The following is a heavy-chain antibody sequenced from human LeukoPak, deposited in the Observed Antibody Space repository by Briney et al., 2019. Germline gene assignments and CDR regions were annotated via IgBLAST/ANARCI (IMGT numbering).Heavy chain of an antibody. J-gene: IGHJ3*02. CDR2: INGDGSIT. Sequence: GGSLRLSCAASGFTFSMYWMHWVRQAPGKGLVWVSRINGDGSITAYADSVRGRFTISRDNAKNTLYLQMNNLRAEDRAVYYCAVTWGRSGGAFDIWGHGTMVTVSS. CDR3: AVTWGRSGGAFDI. CDR1: GFTFSMYW. D-gene: IGHD2-15*01. V-gene: IGHV3-74*01.